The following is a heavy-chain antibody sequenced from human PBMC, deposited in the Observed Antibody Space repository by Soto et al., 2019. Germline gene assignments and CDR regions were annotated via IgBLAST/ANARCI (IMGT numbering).Heavy chain of an antibody. D-gene: IGHD6-19*01. V-gene: IGHV3-53*01. Sequence: GGSLRLSCAASGFTVSSNYMSWVRQAPGKGLEWVSVIYSGGSTYYADSVKGRFTISRDNSKNTLYLQMNSLRAEDTAVYYCARSSRAWLTFDYWGQGTLVTVSS. CDR2: IYSGGST. CDR1: GFTVSSNY. CDR3: ARSSRAWLTFDY. J-gene: IGHJ4*02.